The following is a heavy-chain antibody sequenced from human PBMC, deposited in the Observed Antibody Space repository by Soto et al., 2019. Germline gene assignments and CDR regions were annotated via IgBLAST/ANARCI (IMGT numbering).Heavy chain of an antibody. CDR3: ARHIVTGYDSAGSFDP. V-gene: IGHV4-39*01. CDR2: IYYSGST. Sequence: PSETLSLTRTVSGGSISSSSYYWGWIRQPPGKGLEWIGSIYYSGSTYYNPSLKSRVTISVDTSKNQFSLKLSSVTAADTAVYYCARHIVTGYDSAGSFDPWGQGTLVTVSS. CDR1: GGSISSSSYY. J-gene: IGHJ5*02. D-gene: IGHD3-22*01.